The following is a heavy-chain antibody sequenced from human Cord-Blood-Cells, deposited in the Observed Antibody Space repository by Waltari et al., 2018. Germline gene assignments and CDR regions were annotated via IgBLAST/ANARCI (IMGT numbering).Heavy chain of an antibody. CDR1: GGSISSGGYY. Sequence: QVQLQESGPGLVKPSQTLSLTCTVSGGSISSGGYYWSWIRQHPGKGLEWIGYIYYSGSTYYNPSLKSRVTISVDTSKNQFSLKLSSVTAADTAVYYCARAADSSGYYDYFDYWGQGTLVTVSS. D-gene: IGHD3-22*01. CDR3: ARAADSSGYYDYFDY. J-gene: IGHJ4*02. V-gene: IGHV4-31*03. CDR2: IYYSGST.